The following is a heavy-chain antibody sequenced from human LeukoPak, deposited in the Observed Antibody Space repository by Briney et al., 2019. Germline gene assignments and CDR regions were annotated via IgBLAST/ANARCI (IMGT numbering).Heavy chain of an antibody. J-gene: IGHJ4*02. Sequence: GASVKVSCKASGYIFTAYYMHWVRQAPGQGLEWMGWINPNTGGTNFAQRFQGRVTMTRDTSTSTVYMELSRLRSDDTAVYYCARGGGFGELLSPFDYWGQGTLVTVSS. CDR1: GYIFTAYY. CDR2: INPNTGGT. V-gene: IGHV1-2*02. CDR3: ARGGGFGELLSPFDY. D-gene: IGHD3-10*01.